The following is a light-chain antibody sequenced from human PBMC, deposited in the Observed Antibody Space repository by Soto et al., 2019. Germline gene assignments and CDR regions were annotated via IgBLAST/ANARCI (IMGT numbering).Light chain of an antibody. CDR1: QSISSW. V-gene: IGKV1-5*01. Sequence: DIQMTQAPSTLSASVGDRVTITCRASQSISSWLAWYQQKPGKAPKLLIYDASSLESGVPSRLSGSGSGTEFTLTISSLQPDDFATYYCQQYSVYWTFGQGTKVDI. CDR3: QQYSVYWT. J-gene: IGKJ1*01. CDR2: DAS.